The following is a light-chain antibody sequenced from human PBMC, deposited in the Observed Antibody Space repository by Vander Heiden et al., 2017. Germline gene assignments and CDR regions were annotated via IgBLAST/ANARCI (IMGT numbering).Light chain of an antibody. J-gene: IGKJ3*01. Sequence: DVVMTQSPLSLPVTLGQPASIPCRSSQSLVFSGGITYLNWFQQRPGQSPSRLIYKVSNRDSGVPDRFSGSGSGTDFTLKISRVEAEDVGVYYCMQGTHSFTFGPGTKVEIK. CDR2: KVS. V-gene: IGKV2-30*01. CDR1: QSLVFSGGITY. CDR3: MQGTHSFT.